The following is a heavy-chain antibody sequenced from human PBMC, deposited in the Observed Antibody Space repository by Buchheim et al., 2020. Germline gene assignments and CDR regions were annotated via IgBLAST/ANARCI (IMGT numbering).Heavy chain of an antibody. J-gene: IGHJ4*02. V-gene: IGHV4-31*03. CDR3: ARNYYGSGSYYNEERDRDY. CDR2: IYYSGST. Sequence: QVQLQESGPGLVKPSQTLSLTCTVSGGSISSGGYYWSWIRQHPGKGLEWIGYIYYSGSTYYNPSLKSRVTISVDTSKNQFSLKLSSVTAADTAVHYCARNYYGSGSYYNEERDRDYWGQGTL. CDR1: GGSISSGGYY. D-gene: IGHD3-10*01.